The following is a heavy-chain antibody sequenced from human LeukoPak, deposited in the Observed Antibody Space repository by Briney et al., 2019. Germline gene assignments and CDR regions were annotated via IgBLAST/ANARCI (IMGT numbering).Heavy chain of an antibody. CDR1: GFTFSSYA. CDR2: IYSGGST. CDR3: ARAPMVRGVIRYYYGMDV. D-gene: IGHD3-10*01. Sequence: GGSLRLSCAASGFTFSSYAMSWVRQAPGKGLEWVSVIYSGGSTYYSDSVKGRFTISRDNSKNTLYLQMNSLRAEDTAVYYCARAPMVRGVIRYYYGMDVWGQGTTVTVSS. V-gene: IGHV3-53*01. J-gene: IGHJ6*02.